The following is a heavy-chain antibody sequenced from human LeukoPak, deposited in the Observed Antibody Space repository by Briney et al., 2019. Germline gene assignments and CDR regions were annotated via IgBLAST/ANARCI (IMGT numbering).Heavy chain of an antibody. J-gene: IGHJ4*02. D-gene: IGHD6-13*01. Sequence: ASVKVSCKASGYTFISYDINWVRQATGQGLEWMGWMNPNSGNTGYAQKFQGRVTMTRNTSISTAYMELSNLRSEDTAVYYCARHPTTIAAAGNDYWGQGTLVTVSS. V-gene: IGHV1-8*01. CDR1: GYTFISYD. CDR3: ARHPTTIAAAGNDY. CDR2: MNPNSGNT.